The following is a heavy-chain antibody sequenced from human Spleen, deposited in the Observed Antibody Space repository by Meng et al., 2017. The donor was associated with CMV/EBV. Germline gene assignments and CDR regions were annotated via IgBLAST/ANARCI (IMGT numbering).Heavy chain of an antibody. V-gene: IGHV3-53*01. CDR2: IYSGGST. D-gene: IGHD6-19*01. CDR3: ATTAVAGTNDY. CDR1: GGSFSGYY. Sequence: ETLSLTCAVYGGSFSGYYWSWIRQPPGKGLEWVSVIYSGGSTYYADSVKGRFTISRDNSKNTLYLQMNSLRAEDTAVYYCATTAVAGTNDYWGQGTLVTVSS. J-gene: IGHJ4*02.